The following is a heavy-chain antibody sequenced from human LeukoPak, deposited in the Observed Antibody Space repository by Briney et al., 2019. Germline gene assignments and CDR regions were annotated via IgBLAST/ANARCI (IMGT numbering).Heavy chain of an antibody. CDR3: VRGEPLGQLVRVEDY. Sequence: GGSLRLSCAASGFTFSSYSMNWVRQAPGKGLEWVSSISSSSSYIYYADSVKGRFTISRDNAKNSLYLQMNSLRAEDTAVYYCVRGEPLGQLVRVEDYWGQGTLVTVSS. D-gene: IGHD6-13*01. J-gene: IGHJ4*02. V-gene: IGHV3-21*01. CDR1: GFTFSSYS. CDR2: ISSSSSYI.